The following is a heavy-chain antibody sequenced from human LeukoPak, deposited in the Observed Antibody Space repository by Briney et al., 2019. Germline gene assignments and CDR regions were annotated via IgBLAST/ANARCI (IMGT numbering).Heavy chain of an antibody. Sequence: LTGGSLRLSCEGSGFIFRDFYMTWVRQAPGTGLEWVATINQDGSAEYYVDSVKGRFTMSRDNAKNSVYLQMDSLRAEETAVYYCARSVGAGNNYFYYGMDVWGQGTTVTVSS. CDR2: INQDGSAE. D-gene: IGHD1-26*01. J-gene: IGHJ6*02. CDR1: GFIFRDFY. CDR3: ARSVGAGNNYFYYGMDV. V-gene: IGHV3-7*01.